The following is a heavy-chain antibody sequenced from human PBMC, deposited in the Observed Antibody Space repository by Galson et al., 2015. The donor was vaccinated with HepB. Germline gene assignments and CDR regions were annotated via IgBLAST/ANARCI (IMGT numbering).Heavy chain of an antibody. CDR3: AREDGYSSTSAAYNWFDP. CDR1: GFSLSSYS. V-gene: IGHV3-21*01. J-gene: IGHJ5*02. CDR2: ISSTGGHT. Sequence: SLRLSCAASGFSLSSYSMTWVRQAPGKGLEWISSISSTGGHTHYADSVKGRFTISRDNAKNSLYLQMNSLRANDTAVYYCAREDGYSSTSAAYNWFDPWGQGTLVTVSS. D-gene: IGHD6-19*01.